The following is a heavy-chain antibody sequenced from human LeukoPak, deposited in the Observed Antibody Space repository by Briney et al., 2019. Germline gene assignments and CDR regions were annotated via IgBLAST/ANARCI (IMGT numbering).Heavy chain of an antibody. CDR1: GYTFTSYD. V-gene: IGHV1-8*01. J-gene: IGHJ4*02. CDR3: ARVFNGRGNSSGKNQFDY. Sequence: GASVKVSCKASGYTFTSYDINWVRQATGQGLEWMGWMNPNSGNTGYAQKFQGRVTMTRDTSISTAYMELSRLRSDDTAVYYCARVFNGRGNSSGKNQFDYWGQGTLVTVSS. D-gene: IGHD6-19*01. CDR2: MNPNSGNT.